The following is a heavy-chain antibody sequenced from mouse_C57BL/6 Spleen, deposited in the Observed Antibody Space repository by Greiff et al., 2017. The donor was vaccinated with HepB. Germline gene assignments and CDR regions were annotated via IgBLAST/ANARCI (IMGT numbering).Heavy chain of an antibody. J-gene: IGHJ2*01. D-gene: IGHD4-1*01. Sequence: VQLQQSGAELARPGASVKLSCKASGYTFTSYGISWVKQRTGQGLEWIGEIYPRSGNTYYNEKFKGKATLTADKSSSTAYMELRSLTSEDSAVYFCASPNFNFDYWGQGTTLTVSS. CDR2: IYPRSGNT. CDR1: GYTFTSYG. V-gene: IGHV1-81*01. CDR3: ASPNFNFDY.